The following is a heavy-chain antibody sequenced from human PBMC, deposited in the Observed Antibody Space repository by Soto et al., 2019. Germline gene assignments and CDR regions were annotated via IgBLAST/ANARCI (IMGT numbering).Heavy chain of an antibody. CDR2: ISSSSSYT. CDR3: AREGGAPAAAITYYYYYYGMDV. J-gene: IGHJ6*02. CDR1: GFTFSDYY. D-gene: IGHD2-2*01. Sequence: GGSLRLSWAASGFTFSDYYMIWIRQAPGKGLEWVSYISSSSSYTNYADSVKGRFTISRDNAKNSLYLQMNSLRAEDTAVYYCAREGGAPAAAITYYYYYYGMDVWGQGTTVTVSS. V-gene: IGHV3-11*05.